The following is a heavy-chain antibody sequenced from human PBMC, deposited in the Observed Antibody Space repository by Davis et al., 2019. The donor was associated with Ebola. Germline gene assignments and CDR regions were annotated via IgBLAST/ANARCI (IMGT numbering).Heavy chain of an antibody. CDR2: ISYDGSNN. V-gene: IGHV3-30*18. CDR1: GFIFSSYA. J-gene: IGHJ6*04. D-gene: IGHD3-3*01. Sequence: GGSLRLSCSVSGFIFSSYAMHWVRQAPGKGLEWVAFISYDGSNNYYADSVKGRFTISRDNSKKTLYLQMNSLRAEDTAVYYCAKSGLSFGVVKYHYGMDVWGKGTTVTVSS. CDR3: AKSGLSFGVVKYHYGMDV.